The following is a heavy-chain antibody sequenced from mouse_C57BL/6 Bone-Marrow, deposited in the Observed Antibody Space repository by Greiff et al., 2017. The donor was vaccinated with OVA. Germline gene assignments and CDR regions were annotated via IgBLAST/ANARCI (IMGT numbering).Heavy chain of an antibody. V-gene: IGHV1-26*01. CDR3: ASYDYDGALFAY. Sequence: EVQLQQSGPELVKPGASVKISCKASGYTFTDYYMNWVKQSHGKSLEWIGDINPNNGGTSYNQKFKGKATLTVDKSSSTAYMELRSLTSEDSAVYYCASYDYDGALFAYWGQGTLVTVSA. D-gene: IGHD2-4*01. CDR2: INPNNGGT. CDR1: GYTFTDYY. J-gene: IGHJ3*01.